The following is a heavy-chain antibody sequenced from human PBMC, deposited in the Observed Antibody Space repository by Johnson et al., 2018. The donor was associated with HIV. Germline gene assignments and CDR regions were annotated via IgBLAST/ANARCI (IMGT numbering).Heavy chain of an antibody. CDR2: IWYDGSNK. Sequence: QVQLVESGGGVVQPGRSLRLSCAASGFTFSSYGMHWVRQAPGKGLESLAVIWYDGSNKYYADSVKGRFTISRDNSKNTLYLQMGSLRAEDMAVYYCARDRYSYGQPMHAFDIWGQGTMVTVSS. CDR3: ARDRYSYGQPMHAFDI. V-gene: IGHV3-33*08. J-gene: IGHJ3*02. D-gene: IGHD5-18*01. CDR1: GFTFSSYG.